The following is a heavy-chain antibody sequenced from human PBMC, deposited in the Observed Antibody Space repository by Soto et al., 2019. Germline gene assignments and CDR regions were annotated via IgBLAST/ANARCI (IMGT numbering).Heavy chain of an antibody. V-gene: IGHV4-59*08. CDR2: IYYSGST. Sequence: SETLSLTCTVSGGSISSYYWSWIRQPPGKGLEWIGYIYYSGSTNYNPSLKSRVTISVDTSKNQFSLKLSSVTAADTAVYYCARQLRDVRYFDWSYYFDYWGQGTLVTVSS. J-gene: IGHJ4*02. D-gene: IGHD3-9*01. CDR1: GGSISSYY. CDR3: ARQLRDVRYFDWSYYFDY.